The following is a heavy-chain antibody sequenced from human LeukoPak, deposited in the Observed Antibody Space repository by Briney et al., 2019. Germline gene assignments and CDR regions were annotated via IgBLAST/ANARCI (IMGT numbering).Heavy chain of an antibody. Sequence: GGSLRLSCVPSGFSFSNYAMSWVRQAPGKGLEWVSSISGSGGSTHYADSVKGRFTISRDKTKNTLYLQMNSLRAEDTAVYYCAKDLIAYSYGYAGRSNFDYWGQGTLVTVSS. V-gene: IGHV3-23*01. CDR3: AKDLIAYSYGYAGRSNFDY. D-gene: IGHD5-18*01. CDR2: ISGSGGST. J-gene: IGHJ4*02. CDR1: GFSFSNYA.